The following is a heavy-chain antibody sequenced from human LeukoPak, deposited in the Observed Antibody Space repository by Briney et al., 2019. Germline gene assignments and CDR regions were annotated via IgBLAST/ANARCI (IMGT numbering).Heavy chain of an antibody. CDR1: GFTFSSYA. Sequence: GSLRLSCAASGFTFSSYAMSWVRQAPGKGLEWVSALSSGGDRTYYADSVKGRFTISRDNSNNTLYLQMNSLRAEDTALYYCASIPFYYDSSALSPAFDIWGQGTVVTVSS. CDR2: LSSGGDRT. V-gene: IGHV3-23*01. D-gene: IGHD3-22*01. CDR3: ASIPFYYDSSALSPAFDI. J-gene: IGHJ3*02.